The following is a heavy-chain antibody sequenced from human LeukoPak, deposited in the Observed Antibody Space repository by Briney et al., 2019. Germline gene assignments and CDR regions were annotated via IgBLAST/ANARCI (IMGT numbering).Heavy chain of an antibody. CDR1: GGSFSGYY. J-gene: IGHJ4*02. CDR2: IYYSGST. V-gene: IGHV4-59*01. D-gene: IGHD5-12*01. Sequence: SETLSLTCAVYGGSFSGYYWSWIRQPPGKGLEWIGYIYYSGSTNYNPSLKSRVTISVDTSKNQFSLKLSSVTAADTAVYYCARGYDGVKFDYWGQGTLVTVSS. CDR3: ARGYDGVKFDY.